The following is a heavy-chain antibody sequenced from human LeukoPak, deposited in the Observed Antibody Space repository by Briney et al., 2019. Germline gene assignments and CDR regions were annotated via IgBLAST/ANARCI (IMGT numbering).Heavy chain of an antibody. CDR2: IYYSGST. D-gene: IGHD2-2*01. J-gene: IGHJ4*02. V-gene: IGHV4-59*12. CDR3: ARATSSMSYFDY. Sequence: TTSETLSLTCTVSGGSISSYYWSWIRQPPGKGLEWIGYIYYSGSTNYNPSLKSRVTISVDTSKNQFSLKLSSVTAADTAVYYCARATSSMSYFDYWGQGTLVTVSS. CDR1: GGSISSYY.